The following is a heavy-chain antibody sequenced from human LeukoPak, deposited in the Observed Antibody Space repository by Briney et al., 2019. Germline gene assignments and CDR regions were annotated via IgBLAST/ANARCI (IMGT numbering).Heavy chain of an antibody. Sequence: GGSLRLSCAASGFVFTNAWMNWVRQAPGKGLEWVGRIKSKTDGGTTNYASPVQGRFIISRDDSENTLYLQMDSLKNEDTALYYGTTYGCGKAHYWGQGTLVTVSS. D-gene: IGHD3-10*01. CDR2: IKSKTDGGTT. V-gene: IGHV3-15*01. J-gene: IGHJ4*02. CDR1: GFVFTNAW. CDR3: TTYGCGKAHY.